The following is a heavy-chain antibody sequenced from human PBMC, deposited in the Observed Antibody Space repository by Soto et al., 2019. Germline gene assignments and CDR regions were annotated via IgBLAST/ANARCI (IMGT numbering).Heavy chain of an antibody. CDR2: ISGSGGST. J-gene: IGHJ4*02. Sequence: EVQLLESGGGLVQPGGSLRLSCAASGFTFSSYAMSWVHQAPGKGLEWVSAISGSGGSTYYADSVKGRFTISRDNSKNTLYLQMNSLRAEDTAVYYCAKDGTVTSAFDYWGQGTLVTVSS. D-gene: IGHD4-17*01. CDR1: GFTFSSYA. V-gene: IGHV3-23*01. CDR3: AKDGTVTSAFDY.